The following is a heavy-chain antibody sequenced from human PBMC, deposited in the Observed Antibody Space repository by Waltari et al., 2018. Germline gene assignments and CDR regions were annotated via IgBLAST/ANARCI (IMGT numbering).Heavy chain of an antibody. CDR3: ARAAMVQGVIYWFDP. J-gene: IGHJ5*02. CDR2: IIPILCTA. D-gene: IGHD3-10*01. CDR1: GGTFSSYA. Sequence: QVQLVQSGAEVKKPGSSVKVSCKASGGTFSSYAISWVRQAPGQGLEWMGGIIPILCTANYAQKFQGRGTITTDESTSTAYMELSSLRSEDTAVYYCARAAMVQGVIYWFDPWGQGTLVTVSS. V-gene: IGHV1-69*05.